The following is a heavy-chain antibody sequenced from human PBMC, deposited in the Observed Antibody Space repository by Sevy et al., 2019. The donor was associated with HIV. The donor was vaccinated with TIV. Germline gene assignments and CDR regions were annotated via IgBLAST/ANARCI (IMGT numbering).Heavy chain of an antibody. V-gene: IGHV3-23*01. CDR3: AKEYYYDSSGYYHVDY. CDR1: GFTFSSYA. D-gene: IGHD3-22*01. CDR2: ISGSGGST. Sequence: GGSLTLSCAASGFTFSSYAMSWVRQAPGKGLEWVSAISGSGGSTYYADSVKGRFTISRDNSKNTLYLQMNSLRAEDTAVYYCAKEYYYDSSGYYHVDYWGQGTLVTVSS. J-gene: IGHJ4*02.